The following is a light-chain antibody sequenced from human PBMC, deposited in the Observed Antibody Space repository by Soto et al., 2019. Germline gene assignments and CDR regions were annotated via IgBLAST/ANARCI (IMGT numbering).Light chain of an antibody. V-gene: IGKV1-5*03. J-gene: IGKJ1*01. CDR1: QSVNIW. CDR2: KAS. CDR3: QQYITYSRT. Sequence: DIQMTQSPSTLSASVGDRVTITCRASQSVNIWLAWYQQKPGKAPKLLIYKASSLESGVPSRFSGSGSGTEFTLTISSLQPDDFATYYCQQYITYSRTFGQGTKVEIK.